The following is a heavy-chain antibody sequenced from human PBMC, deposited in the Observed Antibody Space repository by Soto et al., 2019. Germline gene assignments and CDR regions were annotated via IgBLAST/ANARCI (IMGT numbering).Heavy chain of an antibody. CDR3: AKDRNGRDDSWIQLCLHETGHYFGMDV. Sequence: GSLRLSCAASGFTFSSYGMHWVRQAPGKGLEWVAVISYDGSNKYYADSVKGRFTISRDNSKNTLYLQMNSLRAEDTAVYYCAKDRNGRDDSWIQLCLHETGHYFGMDVSGQGATVTV. J-gene: IGHJ6*02. D-gene: IGHD5-18*01. CDR2: ISYDGSNK. V-gene: IGHV3-30*18. CDR1: GFTFSSYG.